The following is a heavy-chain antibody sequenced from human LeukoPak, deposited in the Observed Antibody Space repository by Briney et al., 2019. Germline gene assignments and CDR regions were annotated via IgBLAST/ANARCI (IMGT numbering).Heavy chain of an antibody. CDR1: GYTFTTYG. Sequence: ASVTVSCTASGYTFTTYGINWVRQAPGQGLEWMGWISAYNGNTNYAQKFQGRVTMTTDTSTSTAYMELRSLRSDDTAVYYCARAPSVLLWFGDPWGQGTLVTVSS. D-gene: IGHD3-10*01. J-gene: IGHJ5*02. CDR3: ARAPSVLLWFGDP. CDR2: ISAYNGNT. V-gene: IGHV1-18*01.